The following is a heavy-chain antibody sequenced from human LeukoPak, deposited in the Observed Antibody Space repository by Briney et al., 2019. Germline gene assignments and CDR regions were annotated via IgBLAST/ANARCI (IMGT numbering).Heavy chain of an antibody. CDR2: ITGSGGST. J-gene: IGHJ4*02. D-gene: IGHD3-16*02. V-gene: IGHV3-23*01. Sequence: GGSLRLSCAASGFTFSSYAMSWVRQAPGKGLECVSAITGSGGSTYYADSVKGRFTISRDNSKNTLYLQMNSLRAEDTAVYYCAKDQGPYVWGSYHDYWGQGTLVTVSS. CDR3: AKDQGPYVWGSYHDY. CDR1: GFTFSSYA.